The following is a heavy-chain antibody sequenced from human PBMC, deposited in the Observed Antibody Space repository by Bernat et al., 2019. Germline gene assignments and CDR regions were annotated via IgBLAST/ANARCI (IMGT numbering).Heavy chain of an antibody. D-gene: IGHD3-10*01. Sequence: QVQLQESGTGLVKPSQTLSLTCTVSVGSISSGGYYWSWIRQHPGKGLEWIGYTYNSGSTYYNPSLKSRVTISVDTSKNQFSLRLSSVTAEDTAVYYCARDCRINSGYAFDSWGQGTMVTVSS. J-gene: IGHJ3*02. CDR1: VGSISSGGYY. CDR3: ARDCRINSGYAFDS. CDR2: TYNSGST. V-gene: IGHV4-31*03.